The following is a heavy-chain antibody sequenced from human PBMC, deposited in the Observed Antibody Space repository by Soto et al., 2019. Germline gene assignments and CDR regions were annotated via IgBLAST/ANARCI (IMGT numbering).Heavy chain of an antibody. CDR3: ARRNTVETGHY. V-gene: IGHV1-18*01. Sequence: QVQLVQSGAEVKKPGASVKVSCKASGYTFTSYGFSWVRQAPGQGLEWMGLIRAYNGNTNYAQKLQGRVTMTTDTSTSTAYMEQKSLSSDDTALYYCARRNTVETGHYWGQGTLVTVSS. J-gene: IGHJ4*02. D-gene: IGHD5-18*01. CDR1: GYTFTSYG. CDR2: IRAYNGNT.